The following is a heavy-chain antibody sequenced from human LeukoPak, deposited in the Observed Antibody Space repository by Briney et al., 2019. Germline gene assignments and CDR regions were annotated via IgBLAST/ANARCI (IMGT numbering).Heavy chain of an antibody. D-gene: IGHD1-20*01. Sequence: GGSLRLSCAASGFTFSSYGMHWVRQAPGKGLEWVAVISYDGSNKYYADSVKGRFTISRDNSRNTLYLQMNSLRAEDTAVYYCAKLVTGTTWSEYWGQGTLVTVSS. J-gene: IGHJ4*02. CDR1: GFTFSSYG. CDR3: AKLVTGTTWSEY. CDR2: ISYDGSNK. V-gene: IGHV3-30*18.